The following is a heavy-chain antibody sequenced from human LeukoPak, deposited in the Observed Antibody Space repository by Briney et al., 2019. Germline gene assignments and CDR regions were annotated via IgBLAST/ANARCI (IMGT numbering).Heavy chain of an antibody. CDR3: ARAASYSSSWDLRYPMFDY. CDR1: GFTFSSYS. V-gene: IGHV3-21*01. J-gene: IGHJ4*02. CDR2: ISSSSSYI. D-gene: IGHD6-13*01. Sequence: PGGSLRLSCAASGFTFSSYSMNWVRQAPGKGPEWVSSISSSSSYIYYADSVKGRFTISRDNAKNSLYLQMNSLRAEDTAVYYCARAASYSSSWDLRYPMFDYWGQGTLVTVSS.